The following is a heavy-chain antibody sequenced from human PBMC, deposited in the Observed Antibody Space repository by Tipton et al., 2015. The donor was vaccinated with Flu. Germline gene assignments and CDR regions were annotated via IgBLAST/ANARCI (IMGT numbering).Heavy chain of an antibody. CDR2: VYTRGNT. J-gene: IGHJ4*02. Sequence: TLSLTCTVSGGSINSHYWSWIRQPAGKGLEWIGRVYTRGNTIYNPSLKSRVTMSLDASKNQFSLSLTSVTAADSAVYFCAKGRGAASSSGVFDSWGQGTLVTVSS. CDR3: AKGRGAASSSGVFDS. CDR1: GGSINSHY. D-gene: IGHD6-6*01. V-gene: IGHV4-4*07.